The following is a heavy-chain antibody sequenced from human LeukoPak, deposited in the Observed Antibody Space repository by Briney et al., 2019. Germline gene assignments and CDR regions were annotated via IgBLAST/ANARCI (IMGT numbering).Heavy chain of an antibody. Sequence: SETLSLTCTVSGGSISSSSYCWGWIRQPPGKGLEWIGSIYYSGSTYYNPSLKSRVTISVDTSKNQFSLKLSSVTAADTAVYYCARDQGWFDPWGQGTLVTVSS. CDR1: GGSISSSSYC. CDR3: ARDQGWFDP. J-gene: IGHJ5*02. CDR2: IYYSGST. V-gene: IGHV4-39*07.